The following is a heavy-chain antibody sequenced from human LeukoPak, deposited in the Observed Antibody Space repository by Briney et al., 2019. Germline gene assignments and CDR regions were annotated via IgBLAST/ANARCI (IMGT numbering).Heavy chain of an antibody. CDR3: ATLPRGHPFDS. CDR2: FVPEDGET. D-gene: IGHD3-10*01. J-gene: IGHJ4*02. V-gene: IGHV1-24*01. Sequence: ASVEVSCKLSGDTLTELSMHWVRQSPGKGLEWMGGFVPEDGETIYAQKFQGRVTMTEDTSTDTAYMELSSLRSDDTAVYFCATLPRGHPFDSWGQGTLVTVSS. CDR1: GDTLTELS.